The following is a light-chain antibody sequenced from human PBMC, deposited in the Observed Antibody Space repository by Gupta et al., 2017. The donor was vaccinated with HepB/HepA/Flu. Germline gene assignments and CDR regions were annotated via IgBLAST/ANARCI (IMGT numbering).Light chain of an antibody. CDR1: QSVRSN. V-gene: IGKV3-15*01. CDR3: QQYKNWPPIT. J-gene: IGKJ5*01. Sequence: EIVMTQSPATLSVSPGERATLSCRASQSVRSNLAWYQQKPGQAPRLLIHGASTRDSGIPARFSGSGYGTEFTLTISSRQSEDFAVYYCQQYKNWPPITFGQGTLMEIK. CDR2: GAS.